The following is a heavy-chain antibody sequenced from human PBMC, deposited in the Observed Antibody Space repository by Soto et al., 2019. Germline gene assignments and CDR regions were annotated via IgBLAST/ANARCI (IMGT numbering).Heavy chain of an antibody. Sequence: EVQLLESGGGLVQPGRSLRLSCAASGFTFSSYAMNWVRQAPGKGLEWVSAMSGTGGSTYYADSVKGRFTISRDNSKNTLYLQMNSLRGEDTAVFYCAKAGFSSGWSPSYFDYWGQGTLVTGSS. D-gene: IGHD6-19*01. CDR3: AKAGFSSGWSPSYFDY. CDR1: GFTFSSYA. CDR2: MSGTGGST. J-gene: IGHJ4*02. V-gene: IGHV3-23*01.